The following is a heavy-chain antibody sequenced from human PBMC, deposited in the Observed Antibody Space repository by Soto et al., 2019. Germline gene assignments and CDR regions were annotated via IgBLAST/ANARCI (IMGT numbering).Heavy chain of an antibody. D-gene: IGHD3-10*01. V-gene: IGHV3-33*01. CDR2: IWYDGSNK. CDR1: GFTFSSYG. J-gene: IGHJ4*02. CDR3: ARDNPGPFDY. Sequence: QVQLVESGGGVVQPGRSLRLSCAASGFTFSSYGMHWVSQAPGKGLEWVAVIWYDGSNKYYADSVKGRFTISRDNSKNTRYLQMNSLRAEDTAVYYCARDNPGPFDYWGQGTLVTVSS.